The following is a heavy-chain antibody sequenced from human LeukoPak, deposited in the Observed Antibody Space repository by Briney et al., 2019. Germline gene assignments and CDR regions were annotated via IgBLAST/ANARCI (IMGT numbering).Heavy chain of an antibody. Sequence: ASVKVSCKASGYTFTSYYTHWVRQAPGQGLEWMGIINPSGGSTSYAQKFQGRVTMTRDTSTSTVYMELSSLRSEDTAVYYCARDLRSTEYYYYYYGMDVWGQGTTVTVSS. J-gene: IGHJ6*02. CDR1: GYTFTSYY. CDR3: ARDLRSTEYYYYYYGMDV. V-gene: IGHV1-46*01. CDR2: INPSGGST. D-gene: IGHD2-2*01.